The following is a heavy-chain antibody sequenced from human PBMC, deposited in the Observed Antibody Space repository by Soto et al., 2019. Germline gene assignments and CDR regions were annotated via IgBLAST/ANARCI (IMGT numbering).Heavy chain of an antibody. Sequence: QVQLVQSGAEVKKPGSSVKVSCKASGGTFSSYTISWVRQAPGQGLEWMGRIIPILGIANYAQKFQGRVTITADKSTSTAYMELSSLRAEDTAVYYCARGGSGYLTADYWGQGTLVTVSS. J-gene: IGHJ4*02. V-gene: IGHV1-69*02. D-gene: IGHD3-3*01. CDR3: ARGGSGYLTADY. CDR2: IIPILGIA. CDR1: GGTFSSYT.